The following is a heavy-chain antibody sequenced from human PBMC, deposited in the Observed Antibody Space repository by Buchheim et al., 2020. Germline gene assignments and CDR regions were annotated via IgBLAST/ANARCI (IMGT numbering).Heavy chain of an antibody. J-gene: IGHJ6*02. CDR2: ISYDGSIK. CDR3: ARVAGDV. CDR1: GFPFNNYP. Sequence: QVHLVESGGGVVQPGRSLRLSSAASGFPFNNYPMHWVRQTPGEGLEWLALISYDGSIKSYADSVRGRFTISRDSSQNTLYLQMDSLRVDDTAIYYCARVAGDVWGQGTT. V-gene: IGHV3-30-3*01.